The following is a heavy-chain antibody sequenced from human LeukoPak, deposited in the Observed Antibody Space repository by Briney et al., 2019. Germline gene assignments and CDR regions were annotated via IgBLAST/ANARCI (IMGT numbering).Heavy chain of an antibody. CDR2: ISSSSSYI. J-gene: IGHJ4*02. Sequence: TPGGSLRLSCAASGFTFSSYSMNWVRQAPGKGLEWVSSISSSSSYIYYADSVKGRFTISRDNAKNSLYLQMNSLRAEDTAVYYCAREYSGSYGTAADYWGQGTLVTVSS. D-gene: IGHD1-26*01. V-gene: IGHV3-21*01. CDR3: AREYSGSYGTAADY. CDR1: GFTFSSYS.